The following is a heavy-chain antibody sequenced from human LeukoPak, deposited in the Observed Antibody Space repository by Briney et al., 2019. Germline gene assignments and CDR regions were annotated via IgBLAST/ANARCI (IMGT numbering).Heavy chain of an antibody. V-gene: IGHV3-74*01. Sequence: PGGSLRLSCAPSGFTFSNYWMHWVRQAPGNGLGWVSRINSVGMNTIYADSVKRRFTISRDNAKNTLNLQMNSLRAENTAVYYCTRDLGQYYDTSDNWFDPWGQGTLVTVSS. CDR2: INSVGMNT. J-gene: IGHJ5*02. CDR1: GFTFSNYW. D-gene: IGHD3-22*01. CDR3: TRDLGQYYDTSDNWFDP.